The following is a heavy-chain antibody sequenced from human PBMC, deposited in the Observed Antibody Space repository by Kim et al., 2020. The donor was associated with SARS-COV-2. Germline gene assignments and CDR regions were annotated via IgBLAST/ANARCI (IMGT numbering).Heavy chain of an antibody. J-gene: IGHJ6*02. CDR1: GFTFSSYG. V-gene: IGHV3-33*01. D-gene: IGHD3-10*01. Sequence: GGSLRHSCAASGFTFSSYGMHWVRQAPGKGLEWVAVIWYDGSNKYYADSVKGRFTISRDNSKNTLYLQMNSLRAEDTAVYYCARGVYYGSGSLYYYYYYGMDVWGQGTTVTVSS. CDR3: ARGVYYGSGSLYYYYYYGMDV. CDR2: IWYDGSNK.